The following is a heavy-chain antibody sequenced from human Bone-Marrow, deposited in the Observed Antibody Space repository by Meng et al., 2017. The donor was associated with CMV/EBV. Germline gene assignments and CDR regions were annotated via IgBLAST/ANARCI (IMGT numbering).Heavy chain of an antibody. J-gene: IGHJ4*02. CDR3: ARGLGVRSSGYYYVYN. D-gene: IGHD3-22*01. CDR2: ISGSGDYI. V-gene: IGHV3-21*01. CDR1: GFSFSRHS. Sequence: GESLKISCAVSGFSFSRHSMNWVRQAPGKGLEWVSSISGSGDYIYYADSVKGRFTISRDSAKNSLYLQMNSLRAEDTAVYYRARGLGVRSSGYYYVYNWGQGTLVTVSS.